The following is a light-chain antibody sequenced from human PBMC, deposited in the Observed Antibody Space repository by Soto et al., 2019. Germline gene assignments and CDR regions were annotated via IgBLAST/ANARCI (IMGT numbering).Light chain of an antibody. CDR3: ILDYAYFWA. J-gene: IGKJ1*01. Sequence: EIVLTQSPGTLSLSPGERASLSCRASQSIANSLAWYQQKPGQAPRLLIFGASNRATGIQDRFSGSGSGTDFTLTISSLQPEDFATYYCILDYAYFWAFGQGTKVDIK. V-gene: IGKV3-11*01. CDR1: QSIANS. CDR2: GAS.